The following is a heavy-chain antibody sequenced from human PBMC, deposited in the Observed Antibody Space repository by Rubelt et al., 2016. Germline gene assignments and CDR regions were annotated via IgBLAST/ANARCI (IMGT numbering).Heavy chain of an antibody. J-gene: IGHJ6*03. V-gene: IGHV4-59*12. Sequence: QVQLQESGPGLVKPSETLSLTCTVSGGSIDTYYWTWIRQPPGKGLEWIGYVYYSGTTKYNPSSQSRVTMSVTTCKMQFSLRVGVVTAADAAVYYCAGERRDPYYNYYYMDVWGRGTTVTVSS. CDR2: VYYSGTT. CDR3: AGERRDPYYNYYYMDV. CDR1: GGSIDTYY.